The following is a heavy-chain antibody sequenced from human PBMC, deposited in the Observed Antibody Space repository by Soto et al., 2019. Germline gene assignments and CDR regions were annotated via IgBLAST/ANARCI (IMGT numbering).Heavy chain of an antibody. J-gene: IGHJ6*02. CDR3: ARCYYDFWSGYSLDV. D-gene: IGHD3-3*01. V-gene: IGHV1-46*01. Sequence: ASVKVSCKASGYTFTSYYMHWVRQAPGQGLEWMGIINPSGGSTSYAQKFQGRVTMTRDTSTSTVYMDLSSLRSEDTAVYYCARCYYDFWSGYSLDVWGQGTTVTVSS. CDR2: INPSGGST. CDR1: GYTFTSYY.